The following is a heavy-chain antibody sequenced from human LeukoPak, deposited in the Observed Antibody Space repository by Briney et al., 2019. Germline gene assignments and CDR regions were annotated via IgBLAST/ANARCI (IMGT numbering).Heavy chain of an antibody. CDR2: INQDGTDK. D-gene: IGHD6-19*01. CDR3: ARVSRSVAGANN. Sequence: GGSLGLSCAASGFTFSAYWMFWVRQAPGKGLEWVAKINQDGTDKNYVDSVRGRFTISRDNAKNSLYLQRSSLRAEDTALYYCARVSRSVAGANNWGQGTLVTVSS. J-gene: IGHJ4*02. V-gene: IGHV3-7*04. CDR1: GFTFSAYW.